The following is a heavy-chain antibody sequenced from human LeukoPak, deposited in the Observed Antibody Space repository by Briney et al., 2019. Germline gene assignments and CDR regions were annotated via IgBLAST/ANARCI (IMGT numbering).Heavy chain of an antibody. Sequence: SETLSLTCTVSGGSISSYYWSWIRQPPGKGLEWIGYIYYSGSTNYNPSLKSRVTISVDTSKNQFSLKLSSVTAADTAVYYCARVKLDDAFDIWGQGTMVTVSS. CDR1: GGSISSYY. CDR2: IYYSGST. CDR3: ARVKLDDAFDI. J-gene: IGHJ3*02. V-gene: IGHV4-59*01.